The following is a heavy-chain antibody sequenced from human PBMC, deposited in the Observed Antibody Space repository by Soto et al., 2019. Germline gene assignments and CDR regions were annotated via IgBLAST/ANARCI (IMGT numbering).Heavy chain of an antibody. CDR1: GFTFSSYA. J-gene: IGHJ3*02. CDR3: ARDRDGDYDSSGYYYVGAFDI. Sequence: QVQLVESGGGVVQPGRSLRLSCAASGFTFSSYAMHWVRQAPGKGLEWVAVISYDGSNKYYADSVKGRFTISRDNSKKTLYLQMNRLRAEDTAVYYCARDRDGDYDSSGYYYVGAFDIWGQGTMVTVSS. D-gene: IGHD3-22*01. CDR2: ISYDGSNK. V-gene: IGHV3-30-3*01.